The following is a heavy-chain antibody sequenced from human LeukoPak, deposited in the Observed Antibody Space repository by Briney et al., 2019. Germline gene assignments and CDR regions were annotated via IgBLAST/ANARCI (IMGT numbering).Heavy chain of an antibody. CDR3: VRDHYYDAGGSD. V-gene: IGHV3-48*01. D-gene: IGHD2-15*01. CDR1: GFTFPSYT. J-gene: IGHJ4*02. CDR2: ISGNSNNI. Sequence: GALRLSCAASGFTFPSYTMNWVRQAPGKGLEWISYISGNSNNIFYADSVKGRFTVSRDNVKNALYLQLSGLRVEDTAVYYCVRDHYYDAGGSDWGQGTLVTVSS.